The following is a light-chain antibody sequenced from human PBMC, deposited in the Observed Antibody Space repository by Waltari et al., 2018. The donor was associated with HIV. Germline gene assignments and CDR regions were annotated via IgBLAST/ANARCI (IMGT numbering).Light chain of an antibody. J-gene: IGLJ3*02. CDR3: SSFTSSSTVV. V-gene: IGLV2-18*02. CDR2: DVT. Sequence: QSALTQPPSVSGSPGLSVTISCTGTSSDVGSSTLVPRYQQSPGTAPKLMVYDVTYRPSGVPERFSGSKSGNTASLTISGLQAEDEADYYCSSFTSSSTVVFGGGTKLTVL. CDR1: SSDVGSSTL.